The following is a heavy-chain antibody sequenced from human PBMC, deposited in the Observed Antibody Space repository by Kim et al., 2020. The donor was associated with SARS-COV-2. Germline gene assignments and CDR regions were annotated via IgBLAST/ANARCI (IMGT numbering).Heavy chain of an antibody. J-gene: IGHJ6*02. V-gene: IGHV1-18*04. Sequence: ASVKVSCKASGYTFTSYGISWVRQAPGQGLEWMGWISAYNGNTNYAQKLQGRVTMTTDTSTSTAYMELRSLRSDDTAVYYCARVRRSKYCSGGSCIVDYYYGMDVWGQGTTVTVSS. CDR1: GYTFTSYG. D-gene: IGHD2-15*01. CDR2: ISAYNGNT. CDR3: ARVRRSKYCSGGSCIVDYYYGMDV.